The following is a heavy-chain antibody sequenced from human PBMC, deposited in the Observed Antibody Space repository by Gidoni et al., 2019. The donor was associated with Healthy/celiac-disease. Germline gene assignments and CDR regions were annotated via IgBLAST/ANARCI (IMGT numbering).Heavy chain of an antibody. CDR1: GSTFDDYA. Sequence: EVQLVESGGGLVQPWRSLSLSCTASGSTFDDYAMSWFRQAPGKGLEWVGFIRSKAYGGTKEYAASVKGRFTISRDDSKSIAYLQMNSLKTEDTAVYYCTRATGGSGSYYRYYYYGMDVWGQGTTVTVSS. V-gene: IGHV3-49*03. CDR2: IRSKAYGGTK. J-gene: IGHJ6*02. D-gene: IGHD3-10*01. CDR3: TRATGGSGSYYRYYYYGMDV.